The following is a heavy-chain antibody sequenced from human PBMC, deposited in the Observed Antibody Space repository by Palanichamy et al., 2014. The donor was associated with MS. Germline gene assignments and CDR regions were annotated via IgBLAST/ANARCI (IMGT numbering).Heavy chain of an antibody. V-gene: IGHV3-33*01. CDR1: GFAFSSYG. CDR3: ARDMGRGYNYAIDY. J-gene: IGHJ4*02. CDR2: IWFDGSNK. Sequence: QVQLVESGGGVVQPGRSLRLSCAASGFAFSSYGMHWVRQAPGKGLEWVAVIWFDGSNKYYAESVKGRFTFSRDNSKNTLYLQMNSLRAEDTAVYYCARDMGRGYNYAIDYWGQGTLVTVSS. D-gene: IGHD5-18*01.